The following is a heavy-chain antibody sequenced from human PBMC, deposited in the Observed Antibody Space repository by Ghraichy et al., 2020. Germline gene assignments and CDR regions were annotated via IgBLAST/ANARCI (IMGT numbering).Heavy chain of an antibody. J-gene: IGHJ2*01. CDR2: LGWGGAEV. V-gene: IGHV3-9*01. CDR1: GFTFDDYA. CDR3: AKAGYDGTFWYLDL. D-gene: IGHD5-12*01. Sequence: GGSLRLSCAASGFTFDDYAMHWVRQVPGKGLEWVSGLGWGGAEVAYADSVKGRFTVSRDNVKNFLYLQMTGLRPEDTAFYYCAKAGYDGTFWYLDLWGRGTLVSVSP.